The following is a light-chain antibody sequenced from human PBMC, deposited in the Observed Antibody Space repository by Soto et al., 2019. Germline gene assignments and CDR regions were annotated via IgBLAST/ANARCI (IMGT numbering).Light chain of an antibody. CDR2: AAF. V-gene: IGKV1-12*01. CDR1: EDINSR. J-gene: IGKJ5*01. Sequence: IQMTQSPSSVSASVGDRVTISCRASEDINSRLAWYQQKPGNAPKLLIYAAFILQSGVPSRFSGYGSGTDFTLSISSLQPEDFATYYCQQAASFPITLGQGTRLEIK. CDR3: QQAASFPIT.